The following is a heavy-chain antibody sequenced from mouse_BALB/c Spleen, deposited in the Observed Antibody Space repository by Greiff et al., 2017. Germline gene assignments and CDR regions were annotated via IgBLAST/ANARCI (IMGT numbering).Heavy chain of an antibody. CDR1: GFAFSSYD. CDR3: ARHEGLRLLGFDY. D-gene: IGHD1-2*01. V-gene: IGHV5-12-1*01. Sequence: EVQVVESGGGLVKPGGSLKLSCAASGFAFSSYDMSWVRQTPEKRLEWVAYISSGGGSTYYPDTVKGRFTISRDNAKNTLYLQMSSLKSEDTAMYYCARHEGLRLLGFDYWGQGTTLTVSS. CDR2: ISSGGGST. J-gene: IGHJ2*01.